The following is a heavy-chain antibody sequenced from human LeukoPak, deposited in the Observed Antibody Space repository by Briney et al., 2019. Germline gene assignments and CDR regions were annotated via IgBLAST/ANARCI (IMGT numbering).Heavy chain of an antibody. CDR2: INHSGST. V-gene: IGHV4-34*01. CDR1: GGSFSGYY. D-gene: IGHD2-2*01. CDR3: AGGLPKRKYNWFDP. J-gene: IGHJ5*02. Sequence: SETLSLTCAVYGGSFSGYYWSWIRQPPGKGLEWIGEINHSGSTNYNPSLKSRVTISVDTSKNQFSLKLSSVTAADTAVYYCAGGLPKRKYNWFDPWGQGTLVTVSS.